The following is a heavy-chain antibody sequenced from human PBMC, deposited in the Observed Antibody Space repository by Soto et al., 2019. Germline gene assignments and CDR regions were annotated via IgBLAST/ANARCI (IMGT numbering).Heavy chain of an antibody. CDR1: GFTFSSFG. CDR2: ISFDGSNK. Sequence: GGSLRLSCAASGFTFSSFGMHWVRQAPGKGLEWVAVISFDGSNKYYADSVKGRFTISRDTSKNTLYLEMNSLRAEDTAVYYCARDGGCDGVDCNNLFDPWGQGTLVTVSS. J-gene: IGHJ5*02. V-gene: IGHV3-30*03. D-gene: IGHD2-21*01. CDR3: ARDGGCDGVDCNNLFDP.